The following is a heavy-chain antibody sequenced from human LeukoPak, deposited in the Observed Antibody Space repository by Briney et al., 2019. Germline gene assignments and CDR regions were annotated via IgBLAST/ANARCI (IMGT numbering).Heavy chain of an antibody. CDR2: INHSGST. J-gene: IGHJ5*02. D-gene: IGHD3-9*01. Sequence: SETLSLTCAVYGGSFSGYYWSWIRQPPGKGLEWIGEINHSGSTNYNPSLKSRVTISVNTSKNQFSLKLSSGIAADTAVYYCARGGGLRYFDWLLYGFDPWGQGTLVTVSS. CDR1: GGSFSGYY. V-gene: IGHV4-34*01. CDR3: ARGGGLRYFDWLLYGFDP.